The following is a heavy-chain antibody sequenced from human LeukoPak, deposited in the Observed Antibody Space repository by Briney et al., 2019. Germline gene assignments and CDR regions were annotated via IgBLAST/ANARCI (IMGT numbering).Heavy chain of an antibody. J-gene: IGHJ5*02. CDR2: IDIPGNT. CDR1: GFTLSTYD. Sequence: GSLRLSCAASGFTLSTYDMHWVRQPTGKGLEWVSGIDIPGNTYYPDSVKGRFTMSRESAKNSLYLQMNNLRAGDTAVYYCARAVAGTHWFDPWGQGTLVTVSS. D-gene: IGHD6-19*01. V-gene: IGHV3-13*01. CDR3: ARAVAGTHWFDP.